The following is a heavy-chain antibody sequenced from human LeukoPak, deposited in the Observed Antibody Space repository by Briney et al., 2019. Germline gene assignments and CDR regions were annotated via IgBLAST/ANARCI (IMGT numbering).Heavy chain of an antibody. CDR2: IIPIFGTA. V-gene: IGHV1-69*05. CDR3: ARAYDSSGAALEY. Sequence: ASVKVSCKASGGTLSSYAISWVRQAPGQGLEWMGGIIPIFGTANYAQKFQGRVTITTDESTSTAYMELSSLRSEDTAVYYCARAYDSSGAALEYWGQGTLVTVSS. J-gene: IGHJ4*02. D-gene: IGHD3-22*01. CDR1: GGTLSSYA.